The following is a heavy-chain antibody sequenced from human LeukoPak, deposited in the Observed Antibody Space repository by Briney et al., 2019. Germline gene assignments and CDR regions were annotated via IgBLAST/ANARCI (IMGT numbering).Heavy chain of an antibody. D-gene: IGHD3-10*01. CDR3: ARAGWFRELAAPFDP. CDR1: GGSISSYY. CDR2: IYYSGST. Sequence: SETLSLTCTVSGGSISSYYWSWIRQPPGKGLEWIGYIYYSGSTNYNPSLKSRVTISVDTSKNQFSLKLSSVTAADTAVYYCARAGWFRELAAPFDPWGQGTLVTVSS. V-gene: IGHV4-59*01. J-gene: IGHJ5*02.